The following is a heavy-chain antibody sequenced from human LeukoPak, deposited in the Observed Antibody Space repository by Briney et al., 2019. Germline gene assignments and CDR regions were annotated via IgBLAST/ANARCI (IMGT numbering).Heavy chain of an antibody. CDR2: ISAYNGNT. V-gene: IGHV1-18*01. Sequence: ASVKVSCKASGYTFTSYGISWVRQAPGQGLEWMGWISAYNGNTNYAQKLQGRVTMTTDTSTSTAYMELRSLRSDDTAVYYCARDPHRIGEAAARRNNWFDPWGQGTLVTVSS. CDR3: ARDPHRIGEAAARRNNWFDP. CDR1: GYTFTSYG. J-gene: IGHJ5*02. D-gene: IGHD2-2*01.